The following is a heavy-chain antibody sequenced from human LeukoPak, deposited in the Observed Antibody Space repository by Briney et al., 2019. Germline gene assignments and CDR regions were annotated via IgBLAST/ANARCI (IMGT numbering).Heavy chain of an antibody. Sequence: GGSLRLSCAASGFTFSSYAMSWVRQAPGKGLEWASAISGSGGSTYYADSVKGRFTISRDNSKNTLYLQMNSLRAEDTAVYYCAKVPDIVVVPAAEDYWGQGTLVTVSS. CDR3: AKVPDIVVVPAAEDY. CDR1: GFTFSSYA. CDR2: ISGSGGST. J-gene: IGHJ4*02. V-gene: IGHV3-23*01. D-gene: IGHD2-2*01.